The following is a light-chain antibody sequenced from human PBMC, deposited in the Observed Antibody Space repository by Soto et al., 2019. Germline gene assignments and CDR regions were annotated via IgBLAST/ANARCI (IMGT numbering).Light chain of an antibody. CDR2: AAS. J-gene: IGKJ2*01. CDR3: LQHHNFPFT. V-gene: IGKV1-6*01. Sequence: AVPMTQSPSSLSASVGDRVTIDCRASQDIRNDLGWYQHKPGEAPKLLIYAASSLKSGVPSRFSGSGSGTDFTLTISSLQPEDLATYYCLQHHNFPFTFGQATKLQIK. CDR1: QDIRND.